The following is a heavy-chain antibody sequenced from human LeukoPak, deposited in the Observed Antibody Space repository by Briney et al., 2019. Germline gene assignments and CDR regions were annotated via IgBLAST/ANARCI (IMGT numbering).Heavy chain of an antibody. CDR1: GGSFNNYA. J-gene: IGHJ4*02. D-gene: IGHD3-22*01. V-gene: IGHV1-69*13. CDR3: AGDSHSSGFDY. CDR2: ISPMFLTT. Sequence: SVKVSCKASGGSFNNYAINWVRQAPGQGLEWMGDISPMFLTTHYAQKFQGRVTLTADEPTGTAYLELSRLRSEDTAVYYCAGDSHSSGFDYWGQGTLVTVSS.